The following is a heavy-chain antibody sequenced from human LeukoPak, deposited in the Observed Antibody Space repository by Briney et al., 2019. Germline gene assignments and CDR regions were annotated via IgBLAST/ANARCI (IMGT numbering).Heavy chain of an antibody. V-gene: IGHV1-2*02. J-gene: IGHJ4*02. D-gene: IGHD3-3*01. CDR3: ARGAIFGVVIIYYFDY. CDR2: INPNSGGT. Sequence: ASVKVSCKGSGYTFSSYGISWVRQAPGQGLEWMGWINPNSGGTNYAQKFQGRVTMTRDTSISTAYMELSRLRSDDTAVYYCARGAIFGVVIIYYFDYWGQGTLVTVSS. CDR1: GYTFSSYG.